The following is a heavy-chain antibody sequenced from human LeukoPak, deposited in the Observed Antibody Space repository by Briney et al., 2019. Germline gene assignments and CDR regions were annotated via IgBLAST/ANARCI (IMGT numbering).Heavy chain of an antibody. CDR2: ISGSGDNT. Sequence: GGSLRLSCVASGFSFSNYAMIWVRQAPGKGLEWVSGISGSGDNTKYADSVRGRFTISRDNSKNTLYLQLNSLKAEDTAVYYCGSLRLLWGQGTLVTVSS. D-gene: IGHD3-16*01. J-gene: IGHJ4*02. V-gene: IGHV3-23*01. CDR1: GFSFSNYA. CDR3: GSLRLL.